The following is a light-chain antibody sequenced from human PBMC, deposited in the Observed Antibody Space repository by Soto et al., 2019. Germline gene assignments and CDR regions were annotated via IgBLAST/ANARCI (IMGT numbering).Light chain of an antibody. CDR3: QQYGSSPPIT. CDR1: QNISNY. Sequence: VLTQYPVTLSLSPGKRATLSCRASQNISNYLIWYQQKPGQAPRLLIYDVSNRATGIPARLSGSGSGTDFTLTISRLEPEDFAVHYCQQYGSSPPITSGQGTRL. CDR2: DVS. V-gene: IGKV3-20*01. J-gene: IGKJ5*01.